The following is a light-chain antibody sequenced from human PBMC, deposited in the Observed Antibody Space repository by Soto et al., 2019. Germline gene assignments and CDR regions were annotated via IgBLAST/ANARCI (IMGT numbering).Light chain of an antibody. CDR2: EVT. CDR1: SSDVGSYNR. V-gene: IGLV2-18*02. J-gene: IGLJ2*01. CDR3: SSFTSSRTLV. Sequence: QSALTQPPSVSGSPGQSVTISCTGTSSDVGSYNRVSWYQQPPGTAPKLMIYEVTNRPSGVPDRFSGSKSGNTASLTISGLQAEEEAYYFCSSFTSSRTLVFGGGTKLTVL.